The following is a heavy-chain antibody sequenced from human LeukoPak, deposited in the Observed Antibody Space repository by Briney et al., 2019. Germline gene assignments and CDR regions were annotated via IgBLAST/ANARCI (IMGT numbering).Heavy chain of an antibody. CDR2: INPNSGGT. J-gene: IGHJ6*03. CDR1: GYTFTGYY. D-gene: IGHD6-19*01. V-gene: IGHV1-2*02. CDR3: ARDQGSGWYGYYYYYYMDV. Sequence: ASVKVSCKASGYTFTGYYMHWGRQAPGQGLEWMGWINPNSGGTNYAQKFQGRVTMTRDTSISTAYMELSRLRSDDTAVYYCARDQGSGWYGYYYYYYMDVWGKGTTVTVSS.